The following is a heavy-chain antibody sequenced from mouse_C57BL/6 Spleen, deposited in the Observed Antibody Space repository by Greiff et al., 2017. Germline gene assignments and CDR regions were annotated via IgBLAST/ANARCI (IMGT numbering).Heavy chain of an antibody. CDR1: GYTFTSYW. V-gene: IGHV1-55*01. CDR2: IYPGSGST. CDR3: ARSGGPGNYYAMDY. J-gene: IGHJ4*01. D-gene: IGHD3-1*01. Sequence: QVQLQQPGAELVKPGASVKMSCKASGYTFTSYWITWVKQRPGQGLEWIGDIYPGSGSTNYNEKFKSKATLPVDTSSSTAYMQLSSLTSEDSAVYYCARSGGPGNYYAMDYWGQGTSVTVSS.